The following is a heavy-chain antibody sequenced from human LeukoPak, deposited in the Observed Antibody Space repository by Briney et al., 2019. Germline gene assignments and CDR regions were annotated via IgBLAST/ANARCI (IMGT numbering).Heavy chain of an antibody. Sequence: GGSLRLSCAASGFTFSDYYMSWIRQAPGKGLEWVSYISSSGSTIYYADSVKGRFTISRDNAKNTLYLQMNSLRAEDTAVYYCARAIAVAGTVEYYFDYWGQGTLVTVSS. CDR2: ISSSGSTI. CDR3: ARAIAVAGTVEYYFDY. CDR1: GFTFSDYY. J-gene: IGHJ4*02. V-gene: IGHV3-11*04. D-gene: IGHD6-19*01.